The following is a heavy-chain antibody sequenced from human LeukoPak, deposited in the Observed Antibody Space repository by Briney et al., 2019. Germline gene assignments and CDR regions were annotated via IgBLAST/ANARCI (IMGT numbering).Heavy chain of an antibody. D-gene: IGHD3-10*01. J-gene: IGHJ4*02. Sequence: SVKVSCKASGGTFSSYAISWVRQAPGQGLEWMGGIIPIFGTANYAQKFQGRVTITADKSASTAYMELSSLRSEDTAVYYCAREKEGLLTFDYWGQGTLVTVSS. CDR2: IIPIFGTA. CDR3: AREKEGLLTFDY. CDR1: GGTFSSYA. V-gene: IGHV1-69*06.